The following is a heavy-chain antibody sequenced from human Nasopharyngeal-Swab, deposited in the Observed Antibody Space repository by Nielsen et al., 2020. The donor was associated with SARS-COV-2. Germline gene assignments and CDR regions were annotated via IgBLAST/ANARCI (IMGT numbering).Heavy chain of an antibody. CDR3: AREGVGGWNYEVLWFGDFFYYMDV. D-gene: IGHD3-10*01. Sequence: SVKVSCKASGGTFSSYAISWVRQAPGQGLEWMGGIIPIFGTANYAQKFQGRVTITADESTSTAYMELSSLRSEDTAVYYCAREGVGGWNYEVLWFGDFFYYMDVWGKGTTVTVSS. J-gene: IGHJ6*03. CDR2: IIPIFGTA. V-gene: IGHV1-69*13. CDR1: GGTFSSYA.